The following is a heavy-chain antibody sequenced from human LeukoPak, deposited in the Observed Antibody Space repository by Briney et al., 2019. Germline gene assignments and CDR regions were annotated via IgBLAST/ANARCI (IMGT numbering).Heavy chain of an antibody. CDR3: ASSVVPAAKGGAFDI. Sequence: ASVKVSCKASGGTFSSYAISWVRQAPGQGLEWMGITNPSGGSTSYAQKFQGRVTMTRDTSTSTVYMELSSLRSEDTAVYYCASSVVPAAKGGAFDIWGQGTMVTVSS. V-gene: IGHV1-46*01. CDR2: TNPSGGST. D-gene: IGHD2-2*01. CDR1: GGTFSSYA. J-gene: IGHJ3*02.